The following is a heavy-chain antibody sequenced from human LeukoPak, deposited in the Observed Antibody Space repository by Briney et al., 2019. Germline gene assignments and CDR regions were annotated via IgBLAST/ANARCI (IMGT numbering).Heavy chain of an antibody. CDR2: ISGTGGST. Sequence: PGGSLRLSCAASGFTFSSYAMNWVRQSPERGLEWVSAISGTGGSTSYGDSLKGRFTISRDNSKNTLYLQMSSLTAEDTGVYYCAKERGRDYDDRAFDLWGQGTMVTVSS. CDR3: AKERGRDYDDRAFDL. J-gene: IGHJ3*01. V-gene: IGHV3-23*01. D-gene: IGHD3-22*01. CDR1: GFTFSSYA.